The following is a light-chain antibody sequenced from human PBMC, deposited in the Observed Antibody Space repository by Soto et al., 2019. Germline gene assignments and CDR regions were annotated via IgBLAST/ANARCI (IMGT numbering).Light chain of an antibody. CDR1: QSVSSN. CDR2: GAS. Sequence: EIVMTQSPATLSVSPGETATLSCRASQSVSSNLAWYQQKPGQAPTLLIYGASTRATGIPARFSGSGSGTEFTLTISSLQSEDFAVYYCQQYNNWYTFSQGTKLEIK. V-gene: IGKV3-15*01. CDR3: QQYNNWYT. J-gene: IGKJ2*01.